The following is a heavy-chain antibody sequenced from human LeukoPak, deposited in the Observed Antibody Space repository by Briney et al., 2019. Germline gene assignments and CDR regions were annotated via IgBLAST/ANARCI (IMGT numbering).Heavy chain of an antibody. CDR2: IYYRGNT. V-gene: IGHV4-39*02. J-gene: IGHJ4*02. CDR1: GASISSSTYY. CDR3: ARDGGDYHFDF. D-gene: IGHD2-21*01. Sequence: SETLSLTCTVSGASISSSTYYWGWIRQPPGKGLEWIGNIYYRGNTYYSPSLKNRVTISVDTSKNQFFLKLSSVTAADTAVYYCARDGGDYHFDFWGQGTVVTVSS.